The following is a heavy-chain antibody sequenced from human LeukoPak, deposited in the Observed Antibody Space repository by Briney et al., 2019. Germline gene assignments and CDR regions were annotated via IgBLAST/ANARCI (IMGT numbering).Heavy chain of an antibody. CDR3: ARLRPDYDILTGFPMDV. J-gene: IGHJ6*02. Sequence: PSETLSLTCSVSGGSFSSYSWGWIRQPPGKGLEWIGYIYYSGSTNYNPSLKRRVTQSVDTSKNQFSLKLSSVTAVDTAVYYCARLRPDYDILTGFPMDVWGPGTTVTVSS. D-gene: IGHD3-9*01. CDR2: IYYSGST. CDR1: GGSFSSYS. V-gene: IGHV4-59*01.